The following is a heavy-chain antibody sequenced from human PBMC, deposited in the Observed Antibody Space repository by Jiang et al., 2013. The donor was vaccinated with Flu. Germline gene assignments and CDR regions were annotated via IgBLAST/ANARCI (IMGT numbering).Heavy chain of an antibody. Sequence: WSWIRPGPHGKGLEWIGYIYYSGSTNYNPSLKSRVTISVDTSKNQFSLKLSSVTAADTAVYYCARGGSGWLFDYWGQGTLVTVSS. D-gene: IGHD6-19*01. CDR2: IYYSGST. J-gene: IGHJ4*02. V-gene: IGHV4-59*01. CDR3: ARGGSGWLFDY.